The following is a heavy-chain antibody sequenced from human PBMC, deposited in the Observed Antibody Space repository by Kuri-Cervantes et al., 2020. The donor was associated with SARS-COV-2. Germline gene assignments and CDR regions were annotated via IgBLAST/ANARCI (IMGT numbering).Heavy chain of an antibody. CDR2: IYYSGST. CDR3: ARHQRYSSSSRGNYFDF. Sequence: SETLSLTCTVSGGSISSYYWSWIRQPPGKGLEWIGYIYYSGSTNYNPSLKSRVTISVDTSKNQFSLKLSSVTAADTAVYYCARHQRYSSSSRGNYFDFWGQGALVTVSS. V-gene: IGHV4-59*01. CDR1: GGSISSYY. D-gene: IGHD6-6*01. J-gene: IGHJ4*02.